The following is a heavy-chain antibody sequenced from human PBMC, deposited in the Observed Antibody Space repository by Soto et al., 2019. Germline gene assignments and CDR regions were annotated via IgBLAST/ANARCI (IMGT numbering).Heavy chain of an antibody. Sequence: QVQLVESGGGLVKPGGSLRLSCAASGFIFSDYYMSWIRQAPGKGLEWVSCITSSGRTIYYADSVKGRFTISRDNAKNSLYLQMNSLRAEDTAVYYCARDPGYCSGSSCPFDYWGQGTLVTVSS. CDR2: ITSSGRTI. D-gene: IGHD2-15*01. J-gene: IGHJ4*02. V-gene: IGHV3-11*01. CDR1: GFIFSDYY. CDR3: ARDPGYCSGSSCPFDY.